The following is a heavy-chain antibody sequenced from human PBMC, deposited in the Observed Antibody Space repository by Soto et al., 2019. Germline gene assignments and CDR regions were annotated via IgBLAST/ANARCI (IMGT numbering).Heavy chain of an antibody. D-gene: IGHD2-21*01. CDR1: GFTFTSSA. CDR3: AAGGGGTYGMDV. J-gene: IGHJ6*02. Sequence: QMQLVQSGPEVKKPGTSVKVSCKASGFTFTSSAVQWVRQARGQRLEWIGWIVVGSGNTNYAQKFQERVTITRDMSTSTAYMELCRLTSEHTAVYYCAAGGGGTYGMDVWGQGTTVTVSS. V-gene: IGHV1-58*01. CDR2: IVVGSGNT.